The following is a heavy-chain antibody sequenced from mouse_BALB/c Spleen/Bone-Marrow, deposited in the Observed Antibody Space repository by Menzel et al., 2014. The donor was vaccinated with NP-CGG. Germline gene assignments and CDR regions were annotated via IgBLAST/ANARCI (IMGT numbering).Heavy chain of an antibody. D-gene: IGHD2-1*01. Sequence: QVQLQQSRAELVRPGVSVKISCKGSGYTFTDYAMHWVKQSHAKSLEWIGVISTYYGDASYNQKFRGKATVTVDKSSSTAYMELARLTSEDSAIYYCASGNYYYAMDYWGQGTSVTVSS. V-gene: IGHV1S137*01. CDR1: GYTFTDYA. CDR2: ISTYYGDA. CDR3: ASGNYYYAMDY. J-gene: IGHJ4*01.